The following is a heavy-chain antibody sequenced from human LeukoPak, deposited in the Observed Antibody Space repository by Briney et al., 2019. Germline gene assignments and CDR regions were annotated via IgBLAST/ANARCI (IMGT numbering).Heavy chain of an antibody. D-gene: IGHD1-26*01. CDR2: IKQDGSEK. Sequence: GGSLRLSCAASGFTFSSYWMSWVRQAPGKGLEWVANIKQDGSEKYYVDSVKGRFTISRDNAKNSLYLQMNSLRAEDTAVYYCARDSPTSYSGNIDYWGQGTLVTVSS. CDR1: GFTFSSYW. V-gene: IGHV3-7*05. CDR3: ARDSPTSYSGNIDY. J-gene: IGHJ4*02.